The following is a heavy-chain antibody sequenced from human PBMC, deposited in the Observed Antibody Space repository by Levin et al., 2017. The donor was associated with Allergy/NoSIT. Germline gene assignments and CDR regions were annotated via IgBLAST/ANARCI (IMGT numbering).Heavy chain of an antibody. D-gene: IGHD6-13*01. Sequence: GGSLRLSCAASGFTFSSYAMHWVRQAPGKGLEWVAVISYDGSNKYYADSVKGRFTISRDNSKNTLYLQMNSLRAEDTAVYYCARDRGAAAENYYYYGMDVWGQGTTVTVSS. CDR3: ARDRGAAAENYYYYGMDV. J-gene: IGHJ6*02. CDR1: GFTFSSYA. V-gene: IGHV3-30-3*01. CDR2: ISYDGSNK.